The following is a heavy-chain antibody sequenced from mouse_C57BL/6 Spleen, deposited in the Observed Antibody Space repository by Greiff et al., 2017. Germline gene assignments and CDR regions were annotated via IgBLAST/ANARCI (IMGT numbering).Heavy chain of an antibody. CDR3: AKATNWGYAMDY. J-gene: IGHJ4*01. Sequence: QVQLQQPGAELVMPGASVKLSCKASGYTFTSYWMHCVKQRPGQGLEWIGEIDPSDSYTNYNQKFKGKSTLTVDKSSSTAYMQLSSLTSEDSAVYYCAKATNWGYAMDYWGQGTSVTVSS. V-gene: IGHV1-69*01. CDR1: GYTFTSYW. D-gene: IGHD4-1*01. CDR2: IDPSDSYT.